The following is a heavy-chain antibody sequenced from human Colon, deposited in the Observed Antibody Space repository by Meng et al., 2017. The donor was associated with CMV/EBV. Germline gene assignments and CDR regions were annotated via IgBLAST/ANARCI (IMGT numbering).Heavy chain of an antibody. Sequence: SQNRSLTGAVSGDSISTNSAAWNWIRLTPTRGLEWLGRTYYGSSRSNWYNDYALSVKGRITISPDASKNQFSLQLNSVTPEDTAVYYCARVLLWFGGRQYYGIDVWGRGTTVTVSS. V-gene: IGHV6-1*01. CDR3: ARVLLWFGGRQYYGIDV. J-gene: IGHJ6*02. CDR1: GDSISTNSAA. CDR2: TYYGSSRSNWYN. D-gene: IGHD3-10*01.